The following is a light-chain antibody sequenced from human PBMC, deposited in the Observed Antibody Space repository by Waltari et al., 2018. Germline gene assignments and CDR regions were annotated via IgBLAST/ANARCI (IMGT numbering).Light chain of an antibody. V-gene: IGLV2-23*01. CDR2: EDN. CDR1: SSDVGSYKL. J-gene: IGLJ1*01. CDR3: CSYAGSSTYV. Sequence: QSALTQPASVSGSPGPSITISCTGTSSDVGSYKLVSWYQQQPGKAPKLMIYEDNKRPSGVSSRFSGSKSGNTASLTISGLQAEDEADYYCCSYAGSSTYVFGTGTKVTVL.